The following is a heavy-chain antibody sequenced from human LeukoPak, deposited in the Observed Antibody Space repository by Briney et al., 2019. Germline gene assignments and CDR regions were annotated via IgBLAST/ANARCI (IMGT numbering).Heavy chain of an antibody. J-gene: IGHJ4*02. CDR3: ARGVPGY. CDR2: INHSGGT. V-gene: IGHV4-34*01. CDR1: GGSFSDCS. Sequence: TSETLSLTCSVYGGSFSDCSWSWVRQPPGKGLEWVGEINHSGGTNYNPSLKSRVTISIDTSKNQFFLKLTSVTAADTAVYYCARGVPGYWGQGTLVTVSS. D-gene: IGHD2-2*01.